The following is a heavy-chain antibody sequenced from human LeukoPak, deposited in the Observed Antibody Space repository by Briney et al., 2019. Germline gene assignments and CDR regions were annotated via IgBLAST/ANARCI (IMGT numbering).Heavy chain of an antibody. CDR3: ARDPGISSTGFHDY. V-gene: IGHV3-21*01. D-gene: IGHD2-2*01. J-gene: IGHJ4*02. CDR2: ISSSSSYI. CDR1: GFTFSSYS. Sequence: GGSLRLSCAASGFTFSSYSMNWVRQAPGKGLEWVSSISSSSSYIYYADSVKGRFTISRDNAKNSLYLQMNSLRAEDTAVYYCARDPGISSTGFHDYWGQGTLVTVSS.